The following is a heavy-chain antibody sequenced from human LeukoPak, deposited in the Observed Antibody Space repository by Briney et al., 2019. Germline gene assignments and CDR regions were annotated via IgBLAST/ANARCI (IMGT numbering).Heavy chain of an antibody. D-gene: IGHD1-1*01. V-gene: IGHV4-34*01. CDR2: INHSGST. CDR1: GGSFSGYY. CDR3: ARDERAFDAFDI. Sequence: SETLSLTCAVYGGSFSGYYWSWIRQPPGKGLEWIGEINHSGSTNYSPSLKSRVTISVNTSKNQFSLKLSSVTAADTAVYYCARDERAFDAFDIWGQGTMVTVSS. J-gene: IGHJ3*02.